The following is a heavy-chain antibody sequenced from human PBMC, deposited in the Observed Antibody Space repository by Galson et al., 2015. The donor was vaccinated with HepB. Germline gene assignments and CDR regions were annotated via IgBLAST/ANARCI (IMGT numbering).Heavy chain of an antibody. CDR2: IKTKTDGGTT. V-gene: IGHV3-15*01. CDR1: GFTFSDTW. J-gene: IGHJ6*03. D-gene: IGHD3-10*01. Sequence: SLRLSCAASGFTFSDTWMSWVRQAPGKGLEWVGLIKTKTDGGTTDYAAPVKGRFTISRDDSKNTLYLEMSSLKAEDTAAVYYCTTIAVSGWPHYYYFLDVWGKGTTVTVSS. CDR3: TTIAVSGWPHYYYFLDV.